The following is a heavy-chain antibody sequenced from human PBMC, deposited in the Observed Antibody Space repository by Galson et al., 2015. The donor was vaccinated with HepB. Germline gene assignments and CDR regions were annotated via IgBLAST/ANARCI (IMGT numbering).Heavy chain of an antibody. CDR2: IKQDGSEK. Sequence: SLRLSCAASGFTFSSYWMSWVRQAPGKGLEWVANIKQDGSEKYYVDSVKGRFTISRDNAKNSLYLQMNSLRAEDTAVYYCARELTASRALFRYPYYYGMDVWGQGTTVTVS. CDR3: ARELTASRALFRYPYYYGMDV. D-gene: IGHD1-14*01. V-gene: IGHV3-7*03. J-gene: IGHJ6*02. CDR1: GFTFSSYW.